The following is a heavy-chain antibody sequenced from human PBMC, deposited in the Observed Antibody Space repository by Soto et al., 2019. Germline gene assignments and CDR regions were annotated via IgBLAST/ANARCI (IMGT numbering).Heavy chain of an antibody. V-gene: IGHV3-21*01. Sequence: EVQLVESGGGLVKPGGSLRLSCAASGFTFSGYSMNWVRHAPGKGLEWVSSISSSSSYIYYADSVKGRFTISRDNAKNSLYLQMNSLRAEDTAVYYCATHALESGGYVWSFDIWGQGTMVTVSS. CDR2: ISSSSSYI. D-gene: IGHD3-16*01. J-gene: IGHJ3*02. CDR1: GFTFSGYS. CDR3: ATHALESGGYVWSFDI.